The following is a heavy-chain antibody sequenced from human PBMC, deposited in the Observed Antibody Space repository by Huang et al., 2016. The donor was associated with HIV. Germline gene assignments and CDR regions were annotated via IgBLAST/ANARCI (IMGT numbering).Heavy chain of an antibody. Sequence: EVQLVQSGAEVKKPGESLKISCKGSGYKFTSYWIAWVRQMPGKGLERRVIISPGDSDTRDSPSFQGQVTISADKSINTAYLQWSSLKTSDTAMYFCARQRASGSTYVDSWGQGTLLTVYS. CDR3: ARQRASGSTYVDS. CDR1: GYKFTSYW. D-gene: IGHD2-15*01. CDR2: ISPGDSDT. J-gene: IGHJ4*02. V-gene: IGHV5-51*01.